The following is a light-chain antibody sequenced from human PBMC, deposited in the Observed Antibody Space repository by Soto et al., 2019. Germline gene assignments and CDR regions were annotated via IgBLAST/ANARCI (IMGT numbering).Light chain of an antibody. J-gene: IGKJ1*01. CDR2: GAS. Sequence: EIVMTQSPATLSVSPGERATLSCRARQSVSSNLAWYQQKPGQAPRLLIYGASTRATGIPARFSGSRSGTEFTLTISSLQSEDFAVYYCQQYNNWPPGTFGQGTKVEIK. V-gene: IGKV3-15*01. CDR3: QQYNNWPPGT. CDR1: QSVSSN.